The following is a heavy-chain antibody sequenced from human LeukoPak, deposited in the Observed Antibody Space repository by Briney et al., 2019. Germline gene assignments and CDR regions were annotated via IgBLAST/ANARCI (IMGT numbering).Heavy chain of an antibody. CDR3: AKDKTAPGRPFDY. J-gene: IGHJ4*02. CDR1: GFSFISHA. D-gene: IGHD2-15*01. Sequence: GGSLRLSCEVSGFSFISHAMSWVRQAPGKGLEWVSAVTGSGHGTCYADSVKGRFTISRDNSKNTVFLQMSSLRADDTAVYYCAKDKTAPGRPFDYWGQGTLVTVSA. V-gene: IGHV3-23*01. CDR2: VTGSGHGT.